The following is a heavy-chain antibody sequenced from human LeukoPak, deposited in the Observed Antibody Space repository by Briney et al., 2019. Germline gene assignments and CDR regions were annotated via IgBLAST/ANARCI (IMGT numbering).Heavy chain of an antibody. CDR2: ISSSSSYI. Sequence: GGSLRLSCAASGFTFSSYSMNWVRQAPGKGLEWVSSISSSSSYIYYADPVKGRFTISRDNAKNSLYLQMSSLRAEDTAVYYCARVEESIAEHYYYYMDVWGKGTTVTTSS. V-gene: IGHV3-21*01. J-gene: IGHJ6*03. CDR1: GFTFSSYS. D-gene: IGHD6-6*01. CDR3: ARVEESIAEHYYYYMDV.